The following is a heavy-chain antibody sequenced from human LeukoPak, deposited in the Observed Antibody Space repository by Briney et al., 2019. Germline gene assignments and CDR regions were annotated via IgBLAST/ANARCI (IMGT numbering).Heavy chain of an antibody. CDR2: ISPNSGAT. CDR1: GPTFSVYY. Sequence: ASVKVSSKASGPTFSVYYIHWVRQAPGQGLEWMGRISPNSGATNYAQKFQGRVTMTRDTSISTAYMELSSLTSDDSAVYYCARVVNGTGWFDPCGQGTLVTVSS. J-gene: IGHJ5*02. V-gene: IGHV1-2*06. D-gene: IGHD1-1*01. CDR3: ARVVNGTGWFDP.